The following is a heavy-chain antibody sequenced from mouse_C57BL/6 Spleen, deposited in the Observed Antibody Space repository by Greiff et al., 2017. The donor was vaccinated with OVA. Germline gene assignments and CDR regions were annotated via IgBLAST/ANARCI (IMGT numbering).Heavy chain of an antibody. CDR2: IDPSDSYT. Sequence: QVHVKQPGAELVMPGASVKLSCKASGYTFTSYWMHWVKQRPGQGLEWIGEIDPSDSYTNYNQKFKGKSTLTVDKSSSTAYMQLSSLTSEDSAVYYCARGYSNYGYFDVWGTGTTVTVSS. CDR1: GYTFTSYW. J-gene: IGHJ1*03. D-gene: IGHD2-5*01. V-gene: IGHV1-69*01. CDR3: ARGYSNYGYFDV.